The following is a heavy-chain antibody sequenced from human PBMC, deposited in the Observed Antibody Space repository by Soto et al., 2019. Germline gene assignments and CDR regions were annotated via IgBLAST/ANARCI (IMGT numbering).Heavy chain of an antibody. D-gene: IGHD3-10*01. Sequence: QVQLVQSGAEVKKPGASVKVSCKTSGYTFTGYGINWVRQAPGHGLEWMGWISVFNGNTKYAQNLQDRVIMTTDTSTSTAYIELRSLRSDDTAVYFWGRDRSGVIIESWGQGKMLIFSS. CDR2: ISVFNGNT. J-gene: IGHJ3*01. CDR3: GRDRSGVIIES. V-gene: IGHV1-18*01. CDR1: GYTFTGYG.